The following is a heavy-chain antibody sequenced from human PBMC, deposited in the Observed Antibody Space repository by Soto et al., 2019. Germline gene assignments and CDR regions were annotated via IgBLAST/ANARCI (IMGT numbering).Heavy chain of an antibody. D-gene: IGHD3-22*01. CDR1: GYTFTSYG. V-gene: IGHV1-3*01. CDR3: ARVGGGYYDSSGYYLGY. CDR2: INAGNGNT. Sequence: ASVKVSCKASGYTFTSYGISWVRQAPGQGLEWMGWINAGNGNTKYSQKFQGRVTITRDTSASTAYMELSSLRSEDTAVYYCARVGGGYYDSSGYYLGYWGQGTLVTVSS. J-gene: IGHJ4*02.